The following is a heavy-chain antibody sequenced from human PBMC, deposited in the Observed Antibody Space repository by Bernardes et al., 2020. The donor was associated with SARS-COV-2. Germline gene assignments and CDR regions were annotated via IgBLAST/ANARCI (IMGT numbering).Heavy chain of an antibody. D-gene: IGHD1-7*01. CDR1: GYTFKNHV. CDR2: VNTFNDKT. V-gene: IGHV1-18*01. J-gene: IGHJ5*02. CDR3: ATGPPSGTIAWFDP. Sequence: ASVKVSCTASGYTFKNHVISWVRQAPGRGLEWMGWVNTFNDKTDYAKMFQGRVTMTTDTSTTTAYMELKSLTSDDTAMYYCATGPPSGTIAWFDPWGQGTLVTVSA.